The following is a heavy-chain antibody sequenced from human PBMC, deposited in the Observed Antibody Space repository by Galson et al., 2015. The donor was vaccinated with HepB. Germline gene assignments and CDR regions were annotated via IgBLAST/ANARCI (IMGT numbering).Heavy chain of an antibody. CDR1: GVSMNNHW. CDR2: INFSGST. D-gene: IGHD3-22*01. V-gene: IGHV4-59*08. Sequence: ETLSLTCTVSGVSMNNHWWSWIRQPPGKRLEWIGHINFSGSTTYNSSLKSRVTISVDTSKNQFSLKLNSVTAADTAVYYCARFSYDSGGYYFGYWGQGTLVTVSS. J-gene: IGHJ4*02. CDR3: ARFSYDSGGYYFGY.